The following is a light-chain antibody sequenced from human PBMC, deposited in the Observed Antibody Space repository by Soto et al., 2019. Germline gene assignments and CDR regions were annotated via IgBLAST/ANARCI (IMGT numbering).Light chain of an antibody. V-gene: IGKV4-1*01. CDR2: WAS. CDR1: QRVLYTAINKNY. CDR3: QQYFTTPIT. Sequence: TVMTQSPPSLTVSLGERATINFKSIQRVLYTAINKNYLGWYQQKPGQPPKLLIYWASTRASGVPDRFIGSASGTDFTLTISSLQPEDAAVYYCQQYFTTPITFGQGTRLEVK. J-gene: IGKJ5*01.